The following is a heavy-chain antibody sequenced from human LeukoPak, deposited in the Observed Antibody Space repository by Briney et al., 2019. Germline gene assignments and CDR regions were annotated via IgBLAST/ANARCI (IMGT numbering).Heavy chain of an antibody. CDR2: IYYSGST. D-gene: IGHD4-23*01. CDR3: ARDNSRGLGDAFDI. V-gene: IGHV4-59*01. Sequence: SETLSLTCTVSGGSISSYCWSWIRQPPGKGLEWIGYIYYSGSTNYNPSLKSRVTISVDTSKNQFSLRLSSMTAADTAVYYCARDNSRGLGDAFDIWGQGTMVTVSS. CDR1: GGSISSYC. J-gene: IGHJ3*02.